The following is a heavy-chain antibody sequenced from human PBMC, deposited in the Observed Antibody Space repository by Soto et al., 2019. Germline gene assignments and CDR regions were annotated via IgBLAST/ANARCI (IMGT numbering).Heavy chain of an antibody. V-gene: IGHV4-39*01. D-gene: IGHD6-19*01. CDR3: ARHVWPSSGWHDY. Sequence: SETPYLPCTVSGCSIRSSSYYWGWIRQAPGKGLEWIGGIYYSGSTYYNPSLKSRVTISVDTSKNQFSLKLSSVTAADTAVYYCARHVWPSSGWHDYCGQGTLVTVSS. CDR2: IYYSGST. J-gene: IGHJ4*02. CDR1: GCSIRSSSYY.